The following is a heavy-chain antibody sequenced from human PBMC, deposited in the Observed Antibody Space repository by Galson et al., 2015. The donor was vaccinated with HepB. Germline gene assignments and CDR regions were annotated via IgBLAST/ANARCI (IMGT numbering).Heavy chain of an antibody. Sequence: SLRLSCAASGFTVSSNYMSWVRQAPGKGLEWVSVIYSGGSTYYADSVKGRFTVSRDDSKNTLSLQMNNLRAEDTAVYYCARDAVSRGSGYYYYGMDVWGQGTTVTVSS. D-gene: IGHD2/OR15-2a*01. V-gene: IGHV3-53*01. CDR2: IYSGGST. J-gene: IGHJ6*02. CDR1: GFTVSSNY. CDR3: ARDAVSRGSGYYYYGMDV.